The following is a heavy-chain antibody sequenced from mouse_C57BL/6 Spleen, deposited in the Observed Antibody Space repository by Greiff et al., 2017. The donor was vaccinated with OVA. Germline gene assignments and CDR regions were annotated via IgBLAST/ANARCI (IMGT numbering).Heavy chain of an antibody. CDR1: GYTFTDYY. CDR3: ARWTDYAMDY. V-gene: IGHV1-76*01. J-gene: IGHJ4*01. Sequence: VQLQESGAELVRPGASVKLSCKASGYTFTDYYINWVKQRPGQGLEWIARIYPGSGNTYYNEKFKGKATLTAEKSSSTAYMQLSSLTSEDSAVYFCARWTDYAMDYWGQGTSVTVSS. CDR2: IYPGSGNT.